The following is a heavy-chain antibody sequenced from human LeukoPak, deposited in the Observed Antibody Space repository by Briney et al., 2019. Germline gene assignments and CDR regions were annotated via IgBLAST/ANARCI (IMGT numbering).Heavy chain of an antibody. CDR3: ARLGSEVRAPYNWLDP. V-gene: IGHV1-2*02. CDR2: INPNSGGT. J-gene: IGHJ5*02. CDR1: GYTFTGYY. D-gene: IGHD3-10*01. Sequence: ASVKVSCKASGYTFTGYYMHWVRQAPGQGLEWMGWINPNSGGTNYAQKFQGRVTMTRDTSISTAYMELSRLRSDDTAVYYCARLGSEVRAPYNWLDPWGQGTLVTVSS.